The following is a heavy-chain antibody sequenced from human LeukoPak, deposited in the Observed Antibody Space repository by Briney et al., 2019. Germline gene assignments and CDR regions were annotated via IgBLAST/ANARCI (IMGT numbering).Heavy chain of an antibody. CDR3: AKSITPGAFDI. Sequence: GGSLRLSCAASGFTFSSYEMNWVRQAPGKGLEWVAVISYDGSNKYYADSVKGRFTISRDNSKNTLYLQMNSLRAEDTAVYYCAKSITPGAFDIWGQGTMVTVSS. J-gene: IGHJ3*02. V-gene: IGHV3-30*18. CDR2: ISYDGSNK. CDR1: GFTFSSYE. D-gene: IGHD3-10*01.